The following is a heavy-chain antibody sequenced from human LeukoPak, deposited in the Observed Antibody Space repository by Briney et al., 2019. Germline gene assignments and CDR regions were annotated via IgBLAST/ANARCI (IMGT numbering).Heavy chain of an antibody. D-gene: IGHD6-19*01. Sequence: SETLSLTCTVSGGSISSSSYYWGWIRQPPGKGLEWIGSIYYSGSTYYNPSLKSRVTISVDTSKNQFSLKLSSVTAADTAVYYCARISSGRHVGLDYWGQGTLVTVSS. CDR3: ARISSGRHVGLDY. CDR2: IYYSGST. V-gene: IGHV4-39*01. CDR1: GGSISSSSYY. J-gene: IGHJ4*02.